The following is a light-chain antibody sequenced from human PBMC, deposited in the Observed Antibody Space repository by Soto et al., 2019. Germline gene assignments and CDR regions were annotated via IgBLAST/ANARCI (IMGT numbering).Light chain of an antibody. CDR3: QQLSHYPYT. Sequence: DIQLTQSPTFLSASVEDRVTISCRASYDISSSLAWYQQEPGKPPKLLIYDPSTLQTGVPSRFNGSGSGRKFTLTISGLQFGDFATYFCQQLSHYPYTFGQGTKLDI. V-gene: IGKV1-9*01. J-gene: IGKJ2*01. CDR1: YDISSS. CDR2: DPS.